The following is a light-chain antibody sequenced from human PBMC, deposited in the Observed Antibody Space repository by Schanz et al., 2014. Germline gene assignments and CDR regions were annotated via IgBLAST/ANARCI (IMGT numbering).Light chain of an antibody. CDR3: QQYANSPPT. CDR2: GAF. CDR1: QSVSDNY. V-gene: IGKV3-20*01. Sequence: EIVLTQSPGTLSLSPGERVTLSCRASQSVSDNYLAWYQQKPGQAPRLLIYGAFDRAAGVPDRFSGSGFGTDFSLTISRLEPEDFAVYYCQQYANSPPTFGPGTKVDIK. J-gene: IGKJ3*01.